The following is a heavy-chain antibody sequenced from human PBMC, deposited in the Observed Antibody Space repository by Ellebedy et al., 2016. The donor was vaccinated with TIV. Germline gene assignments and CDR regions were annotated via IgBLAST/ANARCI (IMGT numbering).Heavy chain of an antibody. CDR3: ARDRGGYTYGNFDY. CDR2: ISGSGGST. Sequence: GGSLRLXXAASGFTFSTYAMSWVRQAPGKGLEWVSAISGSGGSTYYADSVKGRFAISRDNSNNTLYLQMNSLRDEDTAVYYCARDRGGYTYGNFDYWGQGTLVTVSS. J-gene: IGHJ4*02. CDR1: GFTFSTYA. V-gene: IGHV3-23*01. D-gene: IGHD5-18*01.